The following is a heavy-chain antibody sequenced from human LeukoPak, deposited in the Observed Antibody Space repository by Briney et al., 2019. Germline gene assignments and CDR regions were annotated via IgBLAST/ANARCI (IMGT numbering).Heavy chain of an antibody. Sequence: GGSLRLSCVVSGFTVSSNYMSWVRQAPGKGLEWVANIKDDGSEKYYVDSVKGRFTISRDNAKNSLYLQMNSLRADDTAVYYCARAQYLDYWGQGTLVTVSS. CDR3: ARAQYLDY. CDR1: GFTVSSNY. J-gene: IGHJ4*02. CDR2: IKDDGSEK. V-gene: IGHV3-7*04.